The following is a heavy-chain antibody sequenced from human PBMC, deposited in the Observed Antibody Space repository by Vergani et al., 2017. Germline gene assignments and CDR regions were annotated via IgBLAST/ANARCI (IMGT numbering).Heavy chain of an antibody. J-gene: IGHJ4*02. Sequence: QVTLKESGPALVKPTQTLTLTCTFSGFSLSTSGTRVSWIRQPPGKALEWLARIDWDDDKFYSTSLKTRLTISKDTSKNQVVLTMTNMHPVDTATYYCARSSNWGSTGFDYWGQGTLVTVSS. CDR2: IDWDDDK. D-gene: IGHD7-27*01. CDR1: GFSLSTSGTR. CDR3: ARSSNWGSTGFDY. V-gene: IGHV2-70*04.